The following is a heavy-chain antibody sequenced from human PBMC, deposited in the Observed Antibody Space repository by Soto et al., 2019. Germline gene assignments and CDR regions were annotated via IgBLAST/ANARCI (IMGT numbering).Heavy chain of an antibody. Sequence: GESLKISCKVSGYSFTSYWIGWVRQMPGKGLEWMGIIYPSDSDTRYSPSFQGQVTISADKSISTAYLQWSSLKASDTAMYYCARLGSSYSRRVNLLDLWGQGPMVPYPQ. V-gene: IGHV5-51*01. CDR3: ARLGSSYSRRVNLLDL. J-gene: IGHJ5*02. D-gene: IGHD6-13*01. CDR1: GYSFTSYW. CDR2: IYPSDSDT.